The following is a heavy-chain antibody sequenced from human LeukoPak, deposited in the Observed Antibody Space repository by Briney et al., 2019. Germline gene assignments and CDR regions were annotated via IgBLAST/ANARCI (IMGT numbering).Heavy chain of an antibody. D-gene: IGHD6-6*01. CDR2: IYPGDSDT. J-gene: IGHJ6*02. CDR1: GYRFTSYW. Sequence: GGSLKISCKGSGYRFTSYWIGWVRQMPGKGLEGRGIIYPGDSDTRYSPSFEGQVTISADKSSRTAYLQWSSLKASYTAIYDSATHKARAHGVYYYYYYGMDVWGQGTAVTVSS. CDR3: ATHKARAHGVYYYYYYGMDV. V-gene: IGHV5-51*01.